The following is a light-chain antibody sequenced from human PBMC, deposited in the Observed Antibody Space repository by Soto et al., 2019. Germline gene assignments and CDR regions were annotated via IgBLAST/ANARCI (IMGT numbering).Light chain of an antibody. CDR1: SNDVGGYNY. CDR3: SSYTGSNNRV. CDR2: EVS. V-gene: IGLV2-8*01. Sequence: QSALTQPPSASGSPGQSFTISCTGTSNDVGGYNYVSWYQQHPGEAPKLMIFEVSKRPSGVPDRFSGSKSGNTASLTVSGLQAEDEADYYCSSYTGSNNRVFGGGTKLTVL. J-gene: IGLJ3*02.